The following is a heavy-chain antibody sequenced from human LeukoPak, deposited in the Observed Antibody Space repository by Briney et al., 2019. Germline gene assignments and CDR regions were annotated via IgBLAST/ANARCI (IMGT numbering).Heavy chain of an antibody. D-gene: IGHD5-18*01. CDR1: GYTFTSYD. V-gene: IGHV1-8*01. CDR2: MNPNSGNT. CDR3: ARGGYSYGGDAFDI. J-gene: IGHJ3*02. Sequence: ASVKVSCKSSGYTFTSYDINWVRQATGQGLEWMGWMNPNSGNTGYAQKFQGRVTMTRNTSISTAYMELSSLRSDDTAVYYCARGGYSYGGDAFDIWGQGTMVTVSS.